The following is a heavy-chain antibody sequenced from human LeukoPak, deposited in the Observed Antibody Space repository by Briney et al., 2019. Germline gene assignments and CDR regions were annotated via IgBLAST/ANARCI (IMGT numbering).Heavy chain of an antibody. J-gene: IGHJ4*02. CDR2: INSDGSGT. CDR1: GFTFRDFS. CDR3: ARGEKSWINGFDL. V-gene: IGHV3-74*01. Sequence: GGSLRLSCAASGFTFRDFSMHWVRQAPGKGLVWVSRINSDGSGTIYADSVKGRFTISRDNAKNTLDLQMNSLRAEDTAVYYCARGEKSWINGFDLWGQGTLVTVSS. D-gene: IGHD2-8*01.